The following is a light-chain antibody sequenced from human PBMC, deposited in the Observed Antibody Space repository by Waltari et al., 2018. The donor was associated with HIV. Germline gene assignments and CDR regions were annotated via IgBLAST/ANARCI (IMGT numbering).Light chain of an antibody. Sequence: DIQMTQSQSSLTAAVGDRGTTTSQASQDISNYLNWYQQKPGKAPKLLIYDASNLETGVPSRFSGSGSGTGFTFTISSLRPEDLATSYCPPSPPLPLTFGHGTRLEIQ. V-gene: IGKV1-33*01. CDR1: QDISNY. CDR3: PPSPPLPLT. CDR2: DAS. J-gene: IGKJ5*01.